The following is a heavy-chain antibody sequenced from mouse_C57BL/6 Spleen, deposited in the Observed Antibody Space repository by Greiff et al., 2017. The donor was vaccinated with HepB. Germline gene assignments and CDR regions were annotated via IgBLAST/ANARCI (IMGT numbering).Heavy chain of an antibody. D-gene: IGHD4-1*01. V-gene: IGHV3-1*01. CDR3: SRGRLGFAY. Sequence: VQLQQSGPGMVKPSQSLSLTCTVTGYSITSGYDWHWIRNFPGNKLEWMGYISYSGSTNYNPSLKSRISITHDTSKNHFFLKLNSVTTEDTATDNCSRGRLGFAYWGQGTLVTVSA. J-gene: IGHJ3*01. CDR1: GYSITSGYD. CDR2: ISYSGST.